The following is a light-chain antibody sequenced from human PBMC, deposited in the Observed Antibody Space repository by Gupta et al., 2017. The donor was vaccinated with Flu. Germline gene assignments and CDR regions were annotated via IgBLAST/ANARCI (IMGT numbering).Light chain of an antibody. J-gene: IGLJ2*01. CDR1: SSDVGSYNL. Sequence: QSALTQPASVSGSPGQSITISCTGTSSDVGSYNLVSWYQQHPGKAPKLMIYEGSKRPSGVSNRFSGSKAGNTASLTSSGLQAEDDADYYCCSYAGSSTVVFGGGTKLTVL. CDR2: EGS. CDR3: CSYAGSSTVV. V-gene: IGLV2-23*01.